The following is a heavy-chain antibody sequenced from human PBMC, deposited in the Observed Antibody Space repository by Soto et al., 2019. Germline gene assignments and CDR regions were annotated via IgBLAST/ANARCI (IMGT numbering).Heavy chain of an antibody. J-gene: IGHJ6*02. Sequence: SETLSLTCTVSGGSISTNYWSWIRQPPGKGLEWIAYISYTGSTNYNPSLKSRLTVSLDTSKNQFSLKLTSVTAADTAVYSCAREIRYPDNYVGMDVWGQGTTGTFSS. CDR2: ISYTGST. D-gene: IGHD1-1*01. V-gene: IGHV4-59*01. CDR1: GGSISTNY. CDR3: AREIRYPDNYVGMDV.